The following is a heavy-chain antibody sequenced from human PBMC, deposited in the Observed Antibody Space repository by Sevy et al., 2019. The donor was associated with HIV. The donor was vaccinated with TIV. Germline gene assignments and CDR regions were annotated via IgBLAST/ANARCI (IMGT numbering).Heavy chain of an antibody. Sequence: GGSLRLSCIVSGFTFKTHWMSWVRQAPGKGLEWVALIWYDGSHKFYADSVKGRFTISRDNTKNTLYLQMNSLRAEDTAVYYCARTYDFWSTYYTGSYYYYGMDVWGQGTTVTVSS. CDR1: GFTFKTHW. V-gene: IGHV3-33*08. CDR3: ARTYDFWSTYYTGSYYYYGMDV. CDR2: IWYDGSHK. D-gene: IGHD3-3*01. J-gene: IGHJ6*02.